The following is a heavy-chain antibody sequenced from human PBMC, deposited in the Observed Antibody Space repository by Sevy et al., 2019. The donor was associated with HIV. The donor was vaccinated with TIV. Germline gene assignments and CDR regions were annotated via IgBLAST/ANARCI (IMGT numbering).Heavy chain of an antibody. CDR1: GGSISSYY. J-gene: IGHJ6*03. CDR2: IYYSGST. Sequence: SETLSLTCTVSGGSISSYYWRWIRQPPGKGLEWIGYIYYSGSTNYNPSLKSRVTISVDTSKNQFSLKLSSVTAADTAVYYCARGGSGNSYYYYMDVWGKGTTVTVSS. CDR3: ARGGSGNSYYYYMDV. V-gene: IGHV4-59*01.